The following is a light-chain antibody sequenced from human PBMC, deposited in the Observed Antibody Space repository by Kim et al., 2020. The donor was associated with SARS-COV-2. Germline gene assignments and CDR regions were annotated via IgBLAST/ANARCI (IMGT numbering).Light chain of an antibody. Sequence: VTGGGKDIGSESVHWYQQEGGRAPVLVIYYESDRPSGVPGRLSGANSGNTATLSISRVEAGDEADYYCQVWDSSSDHRVCGGGSKLTVL. V-gene: IGLV3-21*04. CDR3: QVWDSSSDHRV. CDR2: YES. CDR1: DIGSES. J-gene: IGLJ3*02.